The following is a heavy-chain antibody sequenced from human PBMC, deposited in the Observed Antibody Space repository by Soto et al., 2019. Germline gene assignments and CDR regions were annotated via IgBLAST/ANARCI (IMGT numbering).Heavy chain of an antibody. J-gene: IGHJ3*02. Sequence: GASVKVSCKASGGTFSSCAISWVRQAPGQGLEWMGGIIPIFGTANCAQKFQGRVTITADESTSTAYMELSSLRSEDTAVYYCASSFVVVVVAATPSPDAFDIWGQGTMVTV. CDR2: IIPIFGTA. CDR1: GGTFSSCA. V-gene: IGHV1-69*13. CDR3: ASSFVVVVVAATPSPDAFDI. D-gene: IGHD2-15*01.